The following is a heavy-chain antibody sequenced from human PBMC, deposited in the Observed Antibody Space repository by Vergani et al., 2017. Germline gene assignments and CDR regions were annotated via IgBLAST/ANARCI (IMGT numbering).Heavy chain of an antibody. CDR2: ISSDGTTK. J-gene: IGHJ4*02. V-gene: IGHV3-30-3*02. CDR3: AKNVVRITIFGVERPAGGLDY. CDR1: GFTFSTYS. D-gene: IGHD3-3*01. Sequence: QVQLVESGGGVVQPGRSLRLSCAASGFTFSTYSMHWVRQAPGKGLECVAVISSDGTTKYYAGSVKGRFTISRDNSKNTLYLQMNSLRAEDTAVYYCAKNVVRITIFGVERPAGGLDYWGQGTLVTVSS.